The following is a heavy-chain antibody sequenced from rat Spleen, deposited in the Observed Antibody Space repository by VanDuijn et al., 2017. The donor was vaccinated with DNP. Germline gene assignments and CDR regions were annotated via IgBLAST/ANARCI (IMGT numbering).Heavy chain of an antibody. D-gene: IGHD1-11*01. CDR2: ISYSGST. CDR3: TRINYGGYYYVMDV. V-gene: IGHV3-1*01. CDR1: GYSITSNY. J-gene: IGHJ4*01. Sequence: EVQLQESGPGLVKPSQSLSLTCSVTGYSITSNYWAWIRKFPGNKMEWMGYISYSGSTGYNPSLKSRISITRDKSKNQFFLQLNSVTTEDTATYYCTRINYGGYYYVMDVWGQGASVTVSS.